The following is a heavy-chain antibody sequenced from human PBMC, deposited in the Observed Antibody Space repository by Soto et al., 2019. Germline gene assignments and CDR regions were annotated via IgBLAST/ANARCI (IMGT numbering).Heavy chain of an antibody. J-gene: IGHJ4*02. Sequence: SETLSLTCTVSGGSVSSGSYYWSWIRQPPGKGLEWIGYIYYSGSTNYNPSLKSRVTISVDTSKNQFSLKLSSVTAADTAVYYCASAIDDSSSYYADWGQGALVTVSS. CDR2: IYYSGST. CDR1: GGSVSSGSYY. CDR3: ASAIDDSSSYYAD. D-gene: IGHD3-22*01. V-gene: IGHV4-61*01.